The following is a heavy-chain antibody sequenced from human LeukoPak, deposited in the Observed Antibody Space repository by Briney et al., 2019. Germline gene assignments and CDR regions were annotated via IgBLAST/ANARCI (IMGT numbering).Heavy chain of an antibody. J-gene: IGHJ6*03. CDR1: GYTFTSYG. Sequence: GASVKVSCKASGYTFTSYGISWVRQAPGQGLEWMGGIIPIFGTANYAQKFQGRVTITADKSTSTAYMELSSLRSEDTAVYYCARDGTPNYSSGWVYMDVWGEGTTVTISS. CDR2: IIPIFGTA. V-gene: IGHV1-69*06. D-gene: IGHD6-25*01. CDR3: ARDGTPNYSSGWVYMDV.